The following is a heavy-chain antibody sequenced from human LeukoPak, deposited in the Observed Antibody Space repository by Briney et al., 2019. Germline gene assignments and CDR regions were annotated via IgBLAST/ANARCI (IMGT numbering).Heavy chain of an antibody. CDR3: ARGLGNLFYYYYMDV. Sequence: ASVKVSCKASGYTFTSYHLHWVRQAPGQGLGWMGIINPSGGSPNYAQKFQGRVTMTRDMSTSTVNMELSSLRSDDTAVYYCARGLGNLFYYYYMDVWGKGTTVTVSS. V-gene: IGHV1-46*01. CDR2: INPSGGSP. J-gene: IGHJ6*03. D-gene: IGHD7-27*01. CDR1: GYTFTSYH.